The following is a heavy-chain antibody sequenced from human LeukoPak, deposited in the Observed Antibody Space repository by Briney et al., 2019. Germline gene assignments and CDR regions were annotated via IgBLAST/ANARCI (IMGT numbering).Heavy chain of an antibody. CDR1: GFTFSDYY. Sequence: GGSLRLSCAASGFTFSDYYMSWIRQAPGKGLEWVSYISSSGSTIYYADSVKGRFTISRDNAKNSLYLQMNSLRAEDTAVYYCATDTAMVPLDYWGQGTLVTVSS. V-gene: IGHV3-11*01. D-gene: IGHD5-18*01. CDR2: ISSSGSTI. CDR3: ATDTAMVPLDY. J-gene: IGHJ4*02.